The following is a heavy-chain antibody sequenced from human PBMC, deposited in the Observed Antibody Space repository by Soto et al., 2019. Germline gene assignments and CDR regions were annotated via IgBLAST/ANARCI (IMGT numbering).Heavy chain of an antibody. D-gene: IGHD3-3*01. CDR2: MNPNSGNT. J-gene: IGHJ4*02. CDR1: GYTFTSYD. Sequence: QVQLVQSGAEAKKPGASVKVSCKASGYTFTSYDINWVRQATGQGLEWMGWMNPNSGNTGYAQKFKGRVTMTRNTSISTAYMELSSLRSEDTAVYYCARGITIFGVVPGWGQGTLVTVSS. V-gene: IGHV1-8*01. CDR3: ARGITIFGVVPG.